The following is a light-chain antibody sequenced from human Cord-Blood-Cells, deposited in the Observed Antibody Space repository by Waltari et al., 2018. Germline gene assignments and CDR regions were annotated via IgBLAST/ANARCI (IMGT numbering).Light chain of an antibody. Sequence: VFTQYPGTMSLSPGERVTLSCRASQSISSSYLAWYQQNPGQAPRLLMYGASSRATGIPDRFSGSGSGTDFTLTISRLEPEDFAVYYCQQYGSSPPLTFGGGTKVEIK. V-gene: IGKV3-20*01. CDR1: QSISSSY. CDR3: QQYGSSPPLT. J-gene: IGKJ4*01. CDR2: GAS.